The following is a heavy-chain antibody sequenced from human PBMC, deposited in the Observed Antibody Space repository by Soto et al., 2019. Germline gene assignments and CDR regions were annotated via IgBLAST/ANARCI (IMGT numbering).Heavy chain of an antibody. CDR1: GGTFSSYA. CDR2: IIPIFGTA. J-gene: IGHJ4*02. D-gene: IGHD3-22*01. Sequence: SVKVSCKASGGTFSSYAISWVRQAPGQGLEWMGGIIPIFGTANYAQKFQGRVTITADKSTSTAYMELSSLRSEDTAVYYFARARETYYYDSSGYYYTPYPDYWGQGTLVTVSS. V-gene: IGHV1-69*06. CDR3: ARARETYYYDSSGYYYTPYPDY.